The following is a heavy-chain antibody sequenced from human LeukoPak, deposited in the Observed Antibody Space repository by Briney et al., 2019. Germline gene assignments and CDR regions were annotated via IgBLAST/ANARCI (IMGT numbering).Heavy chain of an antibody. D-gene: IGHD4-17*01. Sequence: PGGPLRLSCVASGFTFTSHPLIWVRQAPGKGLVWVSYISGTGTNIYYADSVKGRFTISRDNAMNSVYLQMDSLRDEDTAVYYGGSYRDGDDLVDCWGQGTLVTVSS. V-gene: IGHV3-48*02. CDR1: GFTFTSHP. CDR3: GSYRDGDDLVDC. CDR2: ISGTGTNI. J-gene: IGHJ4*02.